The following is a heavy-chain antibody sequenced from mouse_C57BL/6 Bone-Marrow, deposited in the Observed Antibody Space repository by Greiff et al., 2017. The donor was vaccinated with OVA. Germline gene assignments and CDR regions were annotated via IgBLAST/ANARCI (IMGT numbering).Heavy chain of an antibody. CDR2: INYDGSST. D-gene: IGHD1-1*01. Sequence: EVMLVESEGGLVQPGSSMKLSCTASGFTFSDYYMAWVRQVPEKGLEWVANINYDGSSTYYLDSLKSRFIISRDNAKNILYLQMSSLKSEDTATYYCARGGYYGSSTDFDYWGQGTTLTVSS. J-gene: IGHJ2*01. V-gene: IGHV5-16*01. CDR1: GFTFSDYY. CDR3: ARGGYYGSSTDFDY.